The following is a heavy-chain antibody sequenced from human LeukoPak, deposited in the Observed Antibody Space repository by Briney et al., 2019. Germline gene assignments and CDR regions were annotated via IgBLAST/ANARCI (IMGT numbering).Heavy chain of an antibody. D-gene: IGHD5-18*01. CDR3: ARSLGYSYGHTPFDY. CDR2: IYYSGST. V-gene: IGHV4-39*07. J-gene: IGHJ4*02. Sequence: SETLSLTCTVSGGSISSSSYYWGWIRQPPGKGLEWIGSIYYSGSTNYNPSLKSRVTISVDTSKNQFSLKLSSVTAADTAVYYCARSLGYSYGHTPFDYWGQGTLVTVSS. CDR1: GGSISSSSYY.